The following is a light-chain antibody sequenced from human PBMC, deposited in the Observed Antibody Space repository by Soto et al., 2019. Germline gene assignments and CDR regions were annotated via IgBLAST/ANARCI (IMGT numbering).Light chain of an antibody. J-gene: IGLJ1*01. Sequence: QFLLPQPASLSGSPGQSIPISGPGTRSDVGGYNYVSWYQQHPGKAPKVMIYEVSNRPSGVSNRFSGSKSGNTASLTISGLQAEDEADYYCSSYRSIGSLVFGTGTKVTVL. CDR3: SSYRSIGSLV. CDR1: RSDVGGYNY. V-gene: IGLV2-14*01. CDR2: EVS.